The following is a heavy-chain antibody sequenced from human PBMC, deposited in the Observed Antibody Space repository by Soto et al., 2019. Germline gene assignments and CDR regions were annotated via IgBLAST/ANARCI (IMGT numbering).Heavy chain of an antibody. CDR1: VFTFSSYW. Sequence: PVGSVRLSCASSVFTFSSYWMSCVRHSPGKWLEWVANIKQDGSEKYYVDSVKGRFTISRDNARNSLYLQMNSLRAEDTAVYYCARVPGSVKYYYYYYGMDVWGQGTTVNVSS. J-gene: IGHJ6*02. V-gene: IGHV3-7*01. CDR2: IKQDGSEK. CDR3: ARVPGSVKYYYYYYGMDV. D-gene: IGHD6-25*01.